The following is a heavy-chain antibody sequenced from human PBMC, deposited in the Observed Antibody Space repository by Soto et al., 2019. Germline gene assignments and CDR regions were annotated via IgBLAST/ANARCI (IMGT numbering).Heavy chain of an antibody. CDR2: INAGNGNT. CDR3: AGGFRCCDPDLFDP. CDR1: GYTFTSYA. D-gene: IGHD2-21*01. V-gene: IGHV1-3*01. J-gene: IGHJ5*02. Sequence: QVQLVQSGAEVKKPGASVKVSCKASGYTFTSYAMHWVRQAPGQRLEWMGWINAGNGNTKYSQKFQGRVTITRDTSPSPAYMELSSLRSEDTAVYYCAGGFRCCDPDLFDPWGQGTLVTVSS.